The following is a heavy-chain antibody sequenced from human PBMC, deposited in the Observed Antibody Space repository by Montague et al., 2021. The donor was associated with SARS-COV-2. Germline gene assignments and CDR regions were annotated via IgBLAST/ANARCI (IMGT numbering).Heavy chain of an antibody. Sequence: SLRLSCAASGFTFSDYYMSWIRQAPGKGLEWVSYISSSSSYTNYVDSVKGRFTISRDNAKNSLYLQMNSLRAEDTAVYYCARQGRYFDWLLMARGHQRTEGVDYWGQGTLVTVSS. CDR1: GFTFSDYY. D-gene: IGHD3-9*01. J-gene: IGHJ4*02. CDR2: ISSSSSYT. V-gene: IGHV3-11*03. CDR3: ARQGRYFDWLLMARGHQRTEGVDY.